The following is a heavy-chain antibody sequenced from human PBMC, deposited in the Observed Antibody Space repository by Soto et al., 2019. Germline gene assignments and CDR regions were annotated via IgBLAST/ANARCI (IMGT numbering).Heavy chain of an antibody. J-gene: IGHJ4*02. CDR3: AKDERYYVLMVYGHFDY. CDR2: ISYDGSNK. CDR1: GFTFSSYG. Sequence: GGSLRLSCSASGFTFSSYGMHWVRQAPGKGLEWVAVISYDGSNKYYADSVKGRFTISRDNSKNTLYLQMNSLRAEDTAVYYCAKDERYYVLMVYGHFDYWGQGTLVTVSS. V-gene: IGHV3-30*18. D-gene: IGHD2-8*01.